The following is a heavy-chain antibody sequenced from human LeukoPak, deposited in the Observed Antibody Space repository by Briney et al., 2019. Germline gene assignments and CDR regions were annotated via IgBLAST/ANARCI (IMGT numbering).Heavy chain of an antibody. Sequence: SSETLSLTCTVPGGSISSSSYYWCWIRQPPGKGLEWIGSIYYSGSTYYNPSLKSRVTISVDTSKNQFSLKLSSVTAADTAVYYCARRRDSSGYVDYWGQGTLVTVSS. CDR2: IYYSGST. CDR1: GGSISSSSYY. D-gene: IGHD3-22*01. J-gene: IGHJ4*02. CDR3: ARRRDSSGYVDY. V-gene: IGHV4-39*01.